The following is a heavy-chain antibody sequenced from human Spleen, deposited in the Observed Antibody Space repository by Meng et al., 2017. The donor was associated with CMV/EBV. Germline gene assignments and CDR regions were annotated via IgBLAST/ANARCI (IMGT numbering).Heavy chain of an antibody. CDR3: AKGDGSYYESAFIV. CDR1: GFTFDDYA. J-gene: IGHJ3*01. CDR2: ISWNSGSI. D-gene: IGHD3-10*01. V-gene: IGHV3-9*03. Sequence: LRLSCAASGFTFDDYAMHWVRQAPGKGLEWVSGISWNSGSIGYADSVKGRFTISRDNAKKSLFLQMNSLKIDDMALYYCAKGDGSYYESAFIVWGQGTMVTVSS.